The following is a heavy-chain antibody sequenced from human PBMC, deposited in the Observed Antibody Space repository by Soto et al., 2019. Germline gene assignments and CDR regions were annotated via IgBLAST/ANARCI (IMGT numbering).Heavy chain of an antibody. Sequence: ASVKVSCKASGFTFTGHYIHWVRQAPGQRLEWMGWINPDNGNTKSSQKFQDRVIITRDTSASTAYMDLSSLRSEDTAVYYCARGIATGQLDPWGQGTLVTVSS. CDR3: ARGIATGQLDP. D-gene: IGHD2-15*01. J-gene: IGHJ5*02. CDR2: INPDNGNT. CDR1: GFTFTGHY. V-gene: IGHV1-3*01.